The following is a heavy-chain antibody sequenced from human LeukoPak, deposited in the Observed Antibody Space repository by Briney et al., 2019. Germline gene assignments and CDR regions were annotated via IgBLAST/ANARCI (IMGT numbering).Heavy chain of an antibody. CDR3: ARVGYCSSTSCYSDY. J-gene: IGHJ4*02. CDR2: ISAYNGNT. D-gene: IGHD2-2*01. CDR1: GYTFTSYG. V-gene: IGHV1-18*01. Sequence: ASVKVSCTASGYTFTSYGISWVRRAPGQGLEWMGWISAYNGNTNYAQKLQGRVTMTTDTSTSTAYMELRSLRSDDTAVYYCARVGYCSSTSCYSDYWGQGTLVTVSS.